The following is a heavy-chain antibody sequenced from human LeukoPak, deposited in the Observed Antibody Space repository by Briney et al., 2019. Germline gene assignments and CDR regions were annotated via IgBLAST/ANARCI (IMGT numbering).Heavy chain of an antibody. J-gene: IGHJ4*02. D-gene: IGHD3-22*01. V-gene: IGHV3-30*02. Sequence: SGGSLRLSCAASGFTFSSYGMHWVRQAPGKGLEWVAFIRFDGTNKYYADPVKGRFSISRDNSKNTLYLQMNSLRAEDTAVYYCAKDSSVYYYDSRNFDYWGQGTLVTVSS. CDR2: IRFDGTNK. CDR3: AKDSSVYYYDSRNFDY. CDR1: GFTFSSYG.